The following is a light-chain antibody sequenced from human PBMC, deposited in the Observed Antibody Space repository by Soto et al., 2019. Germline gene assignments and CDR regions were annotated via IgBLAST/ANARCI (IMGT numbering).Light chain of an antibody. CDR1: SRDVCGYNY. CDR3: CSFAGTYTLL. J-gene: IGLJ2*01. Sequence: QSALTQPRSVSGSPGQSVTVSCTGTSRDVCGYNYVSWYQQHPGKAPKLIIYDVDKRPSGVPDRFSGSKSGNTASLTISGLQAEDEADYYCCSFAGTYTLLFGGGTKVTVL. V-gene: IGLV2-11*01. CDR2: DVD.